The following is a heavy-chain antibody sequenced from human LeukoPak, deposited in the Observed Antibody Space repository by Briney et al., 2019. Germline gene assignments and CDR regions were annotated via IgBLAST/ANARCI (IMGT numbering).Heavy chain of an antibody. CDR3: ARDKRTGDSYFDS. D-gene: IGHD7-27*01. V-gene: IGHV3-7*01. CDR2: IKQDGSEK. Sequence: GGSLRLSCAASGFSFSSYWMSWVRQAPGKGLEWVANIKQDGSEKYYVDSVKGRFTISRDNAKYSLYLQMDSLRAEDTAVYYCARDKRTGDSYFDSWGQGTLVTVSS. J-gene: IGHJ4*02. CDR1: GFSFSSYW.